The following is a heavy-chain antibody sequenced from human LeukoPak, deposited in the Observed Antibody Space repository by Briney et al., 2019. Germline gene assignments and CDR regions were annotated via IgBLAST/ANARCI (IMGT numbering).Heavy chain of an antibody. J-gene: IGHJ5*02. CDR3: ARSGRNYYDSSGYYSNWFDP. D-gene: IGHD3-22*01. Sequence: SETLSLTCTVSGGSISRYFWTWIRQPPGKGLEWIGYIYYSGSTNYNPSLKSRVTISVDTSKNQFSLKLSSVTAADTAVYYCARSGRNYYDSSGYYSNWFDPWGQGTLVTVSS. CDR1: GGSISRYF. V-gene: IGHV4-59*01. CDR2: IYYSGST.